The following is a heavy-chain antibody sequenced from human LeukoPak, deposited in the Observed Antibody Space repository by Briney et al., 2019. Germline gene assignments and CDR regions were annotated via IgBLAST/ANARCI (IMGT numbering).Heavy chain of an antibody. CDR2: LSYSGSP. D-gene: IGHD6-6*01. V-gene: IGHV4-39*07. Sequence: SGALSLTCTVSGASISTSDDYWGWIRQPPGKGLEWIGSLSYSGSPYYNPSLKTRVTISVDTSKNQFSLKLNSLTAADTAVYYCARTPIAARRGYYFDYWGQGTLVTVSS. CDR3: ARTPIAARRGYYFDY. CDR1: GASISTSDDY. J-gene: IGHJ4*02.